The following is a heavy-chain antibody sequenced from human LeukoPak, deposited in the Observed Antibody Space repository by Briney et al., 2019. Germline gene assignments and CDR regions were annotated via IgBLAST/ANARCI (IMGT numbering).Heavy chain of an antibody. V-gene: IGHV4-34*01. CDR3: ARAPAKRLRDTAMVRSYYFDY. J-gene: IGHJ4*02. Sequence: MASETLSLTCAVYGGSFSGYYWSWIRQPPGKGLEWIGEINHSGSTNYNPSLKSRVTISVDTSKNQFSLKLSSVTAADTAVYHCARAPAKRLRDTAMVRSYYFDYWGQGTLVTVSS. CDR2: INHSGST. D-gene: IGHD5-18*01. CDR1: GGSFSGYY.